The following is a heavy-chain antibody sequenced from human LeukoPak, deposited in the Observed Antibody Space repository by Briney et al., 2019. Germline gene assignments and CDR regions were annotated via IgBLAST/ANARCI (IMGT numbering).Heavy chain of an antibody. D-gene: IGHD5-18*01. Sequence: SQTLSLTCTVSGGSISSGGYYWSWIRQHPGKGLEWIGYIYYSWSTYYNPSLESRVTISVDTSKNQFSLKLSSVTAADTAVYYCARDGRGYSYWGQGPLVTVSS. CDR2: IYYSWST. CDR3: ARDGRGYSY. V-gene: IGHV4-31*03. J-gene: IGHJ4*02. CDR1: GGSISSGGYY.